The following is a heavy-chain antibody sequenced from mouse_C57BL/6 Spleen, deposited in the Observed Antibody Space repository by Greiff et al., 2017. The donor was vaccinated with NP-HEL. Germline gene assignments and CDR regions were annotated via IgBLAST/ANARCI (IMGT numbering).Heavy chain of an antibody. J-gene: IGHJ2*01. Sequence: SGAELVKPGASVKLSCKASGYTFTSYWMHWVKQRPGQGLEWIGMIHPNSGSTNYNEKFKSKATLTVDKSSSTAYMQLSSLTSEDSAVYYCAGTTVVATDYWGQGTTLTVSS. V-gene: IGHV1-64*01. CDR2: IHPNSGST. CDR1: GYTFTSYW. D-gene: IGHD1-1*01. CDR3: AGTTVVATDY.